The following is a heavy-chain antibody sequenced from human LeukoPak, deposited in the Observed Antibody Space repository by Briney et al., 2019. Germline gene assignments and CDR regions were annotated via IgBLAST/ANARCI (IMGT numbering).Heavy chain of an antibody. Sequence: PSETLSLTCTVSGGSISNNYWSWIRQSPEKGLEWIGYIYYNGITNYNPSLKSRVTISVDTSKNQFSLKLSSVTAADTAVYYCARDLYYLNWFDPWGQGTLVTVSS. D-gene: IGHD3-22*01. CDR2: IYYNGIT. CDR3: ARDLYYLNWFDP. CDR1: GGSISNNY. V-gene: IGHV4-4*08. J-gene: IGHJ5*02.